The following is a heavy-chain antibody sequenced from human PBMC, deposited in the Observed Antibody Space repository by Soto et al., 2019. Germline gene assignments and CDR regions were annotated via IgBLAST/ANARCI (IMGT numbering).Heavy chain of an antibody. CDR3: ARAAPNIAARGPFDP. V-gene: IGHV3-21*01. D-gene: IGHD6-13*01. CDR1: GFTFSSYN. CDR2: ISSSSSYI. J-gene: IGHJ5*02. Sequence: PGGSLRLSCAASGFTFSSYNINWVRQAPGKGLEWVSSISSSSSYIYYADSVRGRFTVSRDNANNSLYLQMNSLRADDTAVYYCARAAPNIAARGPFDPWGQGTLVTVSS.